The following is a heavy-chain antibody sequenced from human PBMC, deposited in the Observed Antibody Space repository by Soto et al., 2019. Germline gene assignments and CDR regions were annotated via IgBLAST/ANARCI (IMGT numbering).Heavy chain of an antibody. V-gene: IGHV3-21*01. CDR1: GFTFSSYS. Sequence: EVQLVESGGGLVKPGGSLRLSCAASGFTFSSYSMNWVRQAPGKGLEWVSSISSSSSSYIYYADLVKGRFTISRDNAKNSLYLQMNSLRAEDTAVYYCARDLYTQDYGDYSFDYWGQGTLVTVSS. D-gene: IGHD4-17*01. CDR3: ARDLYTQDYGDYSFDY. J-gene: IGHJ4*02. CDR2: ISSSSSSYI.